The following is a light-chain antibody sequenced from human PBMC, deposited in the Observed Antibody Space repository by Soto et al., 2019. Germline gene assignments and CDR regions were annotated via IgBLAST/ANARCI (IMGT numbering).Light chain of an antibody. CDR2: EVS. J-gene: IGLJ2*01. CDR1: SSDVGGYNY. CDR3: SSYTSSSIL. Sequence: QSALTQPASVSGSPGQSITISCTGTSSDVGGYNYVSWYQQHPGKAPKLMIYEVSNRPSGVSNRFSGSKSGNTASLTISGLQAEDEADYSCSSYTSSSILFGGGTQLTVL. V-gene: IGLV2-14*01.